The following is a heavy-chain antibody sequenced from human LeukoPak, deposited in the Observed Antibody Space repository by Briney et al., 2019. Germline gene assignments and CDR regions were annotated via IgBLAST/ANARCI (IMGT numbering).Heavy chain of an antibody. CDR1: KFTFHTYL. J-gene: IGHJ4*02. Sequence: PGGSLRLSCAGSKFTFHTYLMSWVRQAPGKGLEWVSSISGSGATTDYADSVKGRFTISRDNVNKTLYLEMSSLRAEDTAVYFCAKDPLAMGPYFFDDWGQGALVTVSS. CDR3: AKDPLAMGPYFFDD. CDR2: ISGSGATT. D-gene: IGHD2-21*01. V-gene: IGHV3-23*01.